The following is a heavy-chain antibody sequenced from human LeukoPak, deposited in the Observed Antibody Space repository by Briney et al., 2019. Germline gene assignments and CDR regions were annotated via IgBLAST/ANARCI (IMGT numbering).Heavy chain of an antibody. CDR1: GFTFSSYS. Sequence: GGSLRLSCAASGFTFSSYSMNWVRRAPGKGLEWVSSISSSSSYIYYADSVKGRFTISRDSAKNSLYLQMNSLRAEDTAVYYCARDSDGYSYGRLDYWGQGTLVTVSS. V-gene: IGHV3-21*01. CDR2: ISSSSSYI. CDR3: ARDSDGYSYGRLDY. J-gene: IGHJ4*02. D-gene: IGHD5-18*01.